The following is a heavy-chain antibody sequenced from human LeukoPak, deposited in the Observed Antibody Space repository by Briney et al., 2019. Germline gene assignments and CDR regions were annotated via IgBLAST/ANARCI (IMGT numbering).Heavy chain of an antibody. CDR2: FHYTGSS. Sequence: PSETLSLTCSASGDSISSFYWNWIRQPPGKRLEWIGNFHYTGSSNYNPPLKSRVTLSIDTSRRQFFLKLSSVTAADTAVYYCVLAPNSNWFDFWGQGTLVTVSS. CDR1: GDSISSFY. D-gene: IGHD2-8*01. V-gene: IGHV4-59*08. CDR3: VLAPNSNWFDF. J-gene: IGHJ4*02.